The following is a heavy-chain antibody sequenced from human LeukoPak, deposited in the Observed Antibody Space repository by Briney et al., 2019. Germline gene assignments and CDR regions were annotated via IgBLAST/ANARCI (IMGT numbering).Heavy chain of an antibody. CDR3: AREAGGVVVAAIFGY. Sequence: ASVKVSCKASGYPFTSYAMHWVRQAPGQRLEWMGWINAGNGNTKYSQKFQGRVTITRDTSASTAYMELSSLRSEDTAVYYCAREAGGVVVAAIFGYWGQGTLVTVSS. CDR1: GYPFTSYA. J-gene: IGHJ4*02. CDR2: INAGNGNT. D-gene: IGHD2-15*01. V-gene: IGHV1-3*01.